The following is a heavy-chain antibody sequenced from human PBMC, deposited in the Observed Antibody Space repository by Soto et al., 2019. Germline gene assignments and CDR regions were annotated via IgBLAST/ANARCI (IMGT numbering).Heavy chain of an antibody. J-gene: IGHJ6*02. V-gene: IGHV5-10-1*01. CDR1: GYSFTSYW. Sequence: PGESLKISCKGSGYSFTSYWINWVRQMPGKGLEWMGRIDPSDSYTNYSPSFQGHVTISADKSISTAYLQWSSLKASDTAMYYCARRGKQLVPPYYYGMDVWGQGTTVTVSS. CDR3: ARRGKQLVPPYYYGMDV. CDR2: IDPSDSYT. D-gene: IGHD6-6*01.